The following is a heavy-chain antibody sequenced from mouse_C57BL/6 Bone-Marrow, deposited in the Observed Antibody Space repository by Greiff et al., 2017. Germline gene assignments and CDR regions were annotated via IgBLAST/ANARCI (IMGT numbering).Heavy chain of an antibody. CDR3: ARAYGSSHYAMDY. CDR2: ISYSGST. V-gene: IGHV3-1*01. CDR1: GYSITSGYD. D-gene: IGHD1-1*01. J-gene: IGHJ4*01. Sequence: VQLKESGPGMVKPSQSLSLTCTVTGYSITSGYDWHWIRHFPGNKLEWKGYISYSGSTNYNPSLKSRISITHDTSKNHFFLKLNSVTTEDTATYYCARAYGSSHYAMDYWGQGTSVTVSS.